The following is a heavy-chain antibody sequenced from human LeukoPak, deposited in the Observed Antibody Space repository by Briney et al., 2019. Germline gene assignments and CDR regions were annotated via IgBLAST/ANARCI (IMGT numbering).Heavy chain of an antibody. CDR2: IYYSGST. J-gene: IGHJ4*02. D-gene: IGHD1-1*01. V-gene: IGHV4-59*01. CDR3: ARVSSDWYEDY. Sequence: PAETLSLTCTVSGGSISNYYWSWIRQSPGKGLVWIGYIYYSGSTNYNPSLKSRVTISVDTSNNQFSLKLTSVTAADTAVYYCARVSSDWYEDYWGQGTLVTVSS. CDR1: GGSISNYY.